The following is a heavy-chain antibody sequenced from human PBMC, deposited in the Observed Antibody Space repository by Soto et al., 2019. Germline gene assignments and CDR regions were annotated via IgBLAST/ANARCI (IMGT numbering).Heavy chain of an antibody. V-gene: IGHV4-39*01. CDR1: GGSISSSSYY. Sequence: SETLSPTCTVSGGSISSSSYYWGWIRQPPGKGLEWIGSIYYSGSTYYNPSLKSRVTISIDTSKNQFSLKLSSVTAADTAVYYCALGYCSSTRCYDRLNYYYGMDVWGQGTTVTVSS. J-gene: IGHJ6*02. CDR3: ALGYCSSTRCYDRLNYYYGMDV. CDR2: IYYSGST. D-gene: IGHD2-2*01.